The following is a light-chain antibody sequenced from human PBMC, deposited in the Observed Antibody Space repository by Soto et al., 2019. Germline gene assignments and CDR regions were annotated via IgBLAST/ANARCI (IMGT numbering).Light chain of an antibody. CDR1: QSVSSNY. CDR3: HQYARSPIT. CDR2: DAS. J-gene: IGKJ5*01. V-gene: IGKV3-20*01. Sequence: EIVLTQSPGTLSLSPGERVTLSCRASQSVSSNYLAWHQQKRGQAPRLLIYDASSRATGVPDRFSGSGSGTDFTLTISRLEPEDFAVYYCHQYARSPITFGQGTRLEMK.